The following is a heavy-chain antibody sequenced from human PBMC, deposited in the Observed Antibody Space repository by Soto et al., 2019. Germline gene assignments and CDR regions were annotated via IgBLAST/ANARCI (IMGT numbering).Heavy chain of an antibody. D-gene: IGHD6-19*01. J-gene: IGHJ4*02. V-gene: IGHV3-23*01. CDR1: GFTFSSYA. CDR3: SKKLVAGSIDY. CDR2: ISGSGGST. Sequence: GGSLRLSCAASGFTFSSYAMSWVRQAPGKGLEWVSSISGSGGSTYYADSVKGRFTISRDNSKNTLYLQMNSLRAEDTAVYYWSKKLVAGSIDYWGQGTLGTVSS.